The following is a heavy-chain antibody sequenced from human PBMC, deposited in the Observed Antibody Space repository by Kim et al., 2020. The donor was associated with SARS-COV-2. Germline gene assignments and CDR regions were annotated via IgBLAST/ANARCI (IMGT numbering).Heavy chain of an antibody. CDR1: GFTFSSYS. V-gene: IGHV3-21*01. CDR2: ISSSSSYI. J-gene: IGHJ6*02. Sequence: GGSLRLSCAASGFTFSSYSMNWVRQAPGKGLEWVSSISSSSSYIYYADSVKGRFTISRDNAKNSLYLQMNILRAEDTAVYYCARDCHPRTLMYSYYYYYGMDVWGQGTTVTVSS. D-gene: IGHD1-26*01. CDR3: ARDCHPRTLMYSYYYYYGMDV.